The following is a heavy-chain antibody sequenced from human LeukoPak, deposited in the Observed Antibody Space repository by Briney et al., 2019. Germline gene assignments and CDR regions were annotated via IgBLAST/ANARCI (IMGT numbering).Heavy chain of an antibody. CDR1: GGTFSSYA. J-gene: IGHJ6*03. CDR2: IIPIFGTA. CDR3: ARTRGYSSSSNYYYYMDV. D-gene: IGHD6-6*01. Sequence: ASVKVSCKASGGTFSSYAISWVRQAPGQGLEWMGGIIPIFGTANYAQKFQGRVTITADESTSTAYMELSSLRSEDTAVYYCARTRGYSSSSNYYYYMDVWGKGTTVTVSS. V-gene: IGHV1-69*13.